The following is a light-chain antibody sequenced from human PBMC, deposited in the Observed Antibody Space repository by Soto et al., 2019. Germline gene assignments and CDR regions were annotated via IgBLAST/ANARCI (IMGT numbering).Light chain of an antibody. CDR2: AAS. CDR1: QSISSY. CDR3: QHYNSYSEA. Sequence: DIQMTQSPSSLSASVGDRVTITCRASQSISSYLNWYQQKPGKAPNLLIYAASNLQSGVPSRFSGSGSGTEFTLTISSLQPDDFATYYCQHYNSYSEAFGQGTKVELK. V-gene: IGKV1-39*01. J-gene: IGKJ1*01.